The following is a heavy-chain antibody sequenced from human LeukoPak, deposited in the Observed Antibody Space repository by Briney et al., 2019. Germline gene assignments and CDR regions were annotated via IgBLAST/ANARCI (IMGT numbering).Heavy chain of an antibody. CDR1: GGSISSYY. CDR3: ARSRSGTTYYYYGMDV. J-gene: IGHJ6*02. V-gene: IGHV4-59*08. Sequence: SETLSLTCTVSGGSISSYYWTWIRQPPGEGLEWIGYIYYSGSTNYNPSLKSRVTISVDTSKNQFSLKLSSVTAADTAVYYCARSRSGTTYYYYGMDVWGQGTTVTVSS. CDR2: IYYSGST. D-gene: IGHD1-26*01.